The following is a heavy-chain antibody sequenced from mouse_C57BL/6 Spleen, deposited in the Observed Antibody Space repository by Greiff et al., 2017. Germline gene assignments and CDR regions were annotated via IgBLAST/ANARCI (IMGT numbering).Heavy chain of an antibody. CDR1: GYAFSSYW. J-gene: IGHJ4*01. CDR3: ARYWDGAMAY. V-gene: IGHV1-80*01. CDR2: LYPGDGDT. Sequence: QVQLQQSGAELVKPWASVKISCKASGYAFSSYWMNWVKQRPGRGLEWIGQLYPGDGDTNYNGKFKGKATLTADKSSSTAYMQLSSLTSEDSAVYFCARYWDGAMAYWGQGTSVTVSS. D-gene: IGHD4-1*01.